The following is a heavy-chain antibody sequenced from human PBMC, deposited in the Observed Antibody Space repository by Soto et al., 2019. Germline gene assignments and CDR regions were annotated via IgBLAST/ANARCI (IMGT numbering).Heavy chain of an antibody. Sequence: SETLSLTCTVSGGSISSGNFYWSWIRQPPGKGLEWIGYIYFSGSTSYSPSLKSRLTISLNTSNNQFSLKLTSVTAADTAVYYCAHDSHGGNTYLGLWGQGALVNVSS. CDR2: IYFSGST. D-gene: IGHD1-26*01. CDR3: AHDSHGGNTYLGL. V-gene: IGHV4-30-4*01. J-gene: IGHJ4*02. CDR1: GGSISSGNFY.